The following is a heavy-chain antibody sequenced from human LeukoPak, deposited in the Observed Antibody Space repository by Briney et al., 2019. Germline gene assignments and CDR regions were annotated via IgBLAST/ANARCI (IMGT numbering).Heavy chain of an antibody. CDR1: GFSFSKFV. CDR3: VKPSISAAGTDH. CDR2: ISINGGST. D-gene: IGHD6-13*01. Sequence: GGSLRLSCSASGFSFSKFVMHWVRQAPGKGLEYVSAISINGGSTYYTDSVKGRFTISRDNSKNTLYLQMSGLRDEDTAVYYCVKPSISAAGTDHWGQGTLVTVSS. V-gene: IGHV3-64D*06. J-gene: IGHJ4*02.